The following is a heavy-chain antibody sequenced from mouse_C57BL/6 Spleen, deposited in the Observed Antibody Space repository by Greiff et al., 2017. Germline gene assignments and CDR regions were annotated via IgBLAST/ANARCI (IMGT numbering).Heavy chain of an antibody. J-gene: IGHJ4*01. Sequence: VQLTESVAELVRPGASVKLSCTASGFNIKNTYMHWVKQRPEQGLEWIGRIDPANGNTKYAPKFQGKATITADTSSNTAYLQLSSLTSEDTAIYYCASQIYYGNWGAMDYWGQGTSGTVSS. V-gene: IGHV14-3*01. CDR3: ASQIYYGNWGAMDY. CDR2: IDPANGNT. CDR1: GFNIKNTY. D-gene: IGHD2-1*01.